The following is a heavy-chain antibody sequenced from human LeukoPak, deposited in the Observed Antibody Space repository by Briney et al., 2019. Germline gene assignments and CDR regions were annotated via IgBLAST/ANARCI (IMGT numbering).Heavy chain of an antibody. CDR3: ARTSGNYRYYFDY. J-gene: IGHJ4*02. CDR1: GASISSTNW. Sequence: KPSGTLSLTCAVSGASISSTNWWNWVRQPLGKGLEWIGEIYQSGSTNYIPSLKSRVTISVDTSKNQFSLRLTSVTAADTAVYYCARTSGNYRYYFDYWGQGTLVTVSS. CDR2: IYQSGST. D-gene: IGHD1-26*01. V-gene: IGHV4-4*02.